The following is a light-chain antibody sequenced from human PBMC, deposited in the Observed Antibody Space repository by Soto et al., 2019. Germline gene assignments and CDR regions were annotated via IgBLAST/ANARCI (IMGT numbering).Light chain of an antibody. V-gene: IGLV2-8*01. J-gene: IGLJ2*01. CDR3: SSFAGNNNLV. Sequence: QSAPTQPPSASGSPGQSVTISCTGTSSDVGGYNYVSWYQQHPGKAPKLMISEVSKRPSGVPDLFSGSKSGNTASLTVSGIQAEDEADYYCSSFAGNNNLVFGGGTKLTVL. CDR1: SSDVGGYNY. CDR2: EVS.